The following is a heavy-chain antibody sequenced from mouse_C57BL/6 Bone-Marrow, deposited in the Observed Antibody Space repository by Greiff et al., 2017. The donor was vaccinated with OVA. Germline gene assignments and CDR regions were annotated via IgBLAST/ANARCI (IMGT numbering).Heavy chain of an antibody. CDR2: INPNNGGT. CDR3: ALSSSFDY. D-gene: IGHD1-1*01. Sequence: EVQLQQSGPELVKPGASVKISCKASGYTFTDYYMNWVKQSHGKSLEWIGDINPNNGGTSYNQKFKGKATLTVDKSSSTAYMELRSLTSEDSAVYYCALSSSFDYWGQGTTLTVSS. J-gene: IGHJ2*01. CDR1: GYTFTDYY. V-gene: IGHV1-26*01.